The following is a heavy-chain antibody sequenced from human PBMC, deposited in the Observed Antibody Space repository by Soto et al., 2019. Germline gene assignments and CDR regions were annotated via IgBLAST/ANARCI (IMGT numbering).Heavy chain of an antibody. CDR3: ARGWLGRYYYDSSGYYDY. Sequence: PSETLSLTCAVYGGSFSGYYWSWIRQPPGKGLEWIGEINHSGSPNYNPSLKSRVTISVDTSKNQFSLKLSSVTAADTAVYYCARGWLGRYYYDSSGYYDYWGQGTLVTVSS. V-gene: IGHV4-34*01. CDR2: INHSGSP. D-gene: IGHD3-22*01. CDR1: GGSFSGYY. J-gene: IGHJ4*02.